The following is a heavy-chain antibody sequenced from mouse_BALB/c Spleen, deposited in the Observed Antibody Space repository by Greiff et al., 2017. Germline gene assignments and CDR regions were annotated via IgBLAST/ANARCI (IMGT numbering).Heavy chain of an antibody. CDR2: ILPGSGST. D-gene: IGHD1-2*01. Sequence: LQESGAELMKPGASVKISCKATGYTFSSYWIEWVKQRPGHGLEWIGEILPGSGSTNYNEKFKGKATFTADTSSNTAYMQLSSLTSEDSAVYYCARGLLRLRGDFDVWGAGTTVTVSS. CDR3: ARGLLRLRGDFDV. V-gene: IGHV1-9*01. CDR1: GYTFSSYW. J-gene: IGHJ1*01.